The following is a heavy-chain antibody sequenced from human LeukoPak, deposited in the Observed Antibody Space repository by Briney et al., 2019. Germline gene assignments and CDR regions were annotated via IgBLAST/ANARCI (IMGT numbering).Heavy chain of an antibody. CDR1: GYAFTSYG. J-gene: IGHJ3*02. D-gene: IGHD2-15*01. Sequence: KVSCKASGYAFTSYGIGWVRQMPGKGLEWMGIIYPGDSDTRYSPSFQGQATISADKSISTAYLQWSSLKASDTAMYYCARYLKVAAPYGFDIWGQGTMVTVSS. CDR2: IYPGDSDT. CDR3: ARYLKVAAPYGFDI. V-gene: IGHV5-51*01.